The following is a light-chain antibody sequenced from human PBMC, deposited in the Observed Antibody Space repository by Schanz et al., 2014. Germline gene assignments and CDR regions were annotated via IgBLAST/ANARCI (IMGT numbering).Light chain of an antibody. V-gene: IGLV2-14*03. J-gene: IGLJ2*01. CDR3: SSHSLTSILV. Sequence: QSALTQPASVSGSPGQSITISCTGTSSDVSGYDFVSWYQQYPDKAPKLMIYDVSNRPSGVSNRFSGSKSGNTASLTISGLQAEDEADYYCSSHSLTSILVFGGGTKLTVL. CDR2: DVS. CDR1: SSDVSGYDF.